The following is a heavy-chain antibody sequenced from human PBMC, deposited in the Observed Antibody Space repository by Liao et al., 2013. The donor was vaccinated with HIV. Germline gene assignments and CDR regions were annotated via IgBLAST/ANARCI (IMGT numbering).Heavy chain of an antibody. CDR2: INHRGST. J-gene: IGHJ4*02. Sequence: QVQLQQWGAGLLKPSETLSLTCGVYGGSFSDHHWSWIRQSPGKWLEWIGEINHRGSTNYNPSLKSRLTISVDTSKNQFSLKLTSVTAADTAVYYCARGYCSGGSCYLFDHWGQGALVTVS. V-gene: IGHV4-34*01. CDR1: GGSFSDHH. CDR3: ARGYCSGGSCYLFDH. D-gene: IGHD2-15*01.